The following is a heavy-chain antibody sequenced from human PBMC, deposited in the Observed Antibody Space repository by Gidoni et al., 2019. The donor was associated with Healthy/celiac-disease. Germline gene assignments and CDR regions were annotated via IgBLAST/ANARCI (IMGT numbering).Heavy chain of an antibody. CDR2: IGTAGDT. CDR3: ARGDLIYCSSTSCYGLDY. J-gene: IGHJ4*02. Sequence: EVQLVESGGGLVQPGGSLRLSCAASGFTFSSYDMHWVRQATGKGLEWVSAIGTAGDTYYPGSVKGRFTISRENAKNSLYLQMNSLRAGDTAVYYCARGDLIYCSSTSCYGLDYWGQGTLVTVSS. CDR1: GFTFSSYD. D-gene: IGHD2-2*01. V-gene: IGHV3-13*01.